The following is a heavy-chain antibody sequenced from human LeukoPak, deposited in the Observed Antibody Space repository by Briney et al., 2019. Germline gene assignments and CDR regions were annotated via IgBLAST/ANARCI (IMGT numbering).Heavy chain of an antibody. CDR3: ARDKGPYWYFDL. J-gene: IGHJ2*01. V-gene: IGHV4-59*01. CDR1: GGSISSYY. Sequence: PSETLSLTCTVSGGSISSYYWSWIRQPPGKGLEWIGYIYNSGSTDYNPSLKSRVTISVNLSKKQISLKLTSVTAADTALYYCARDKGPYWYFDLWGRGTLVTVSS. CDR2: IYNSGST.